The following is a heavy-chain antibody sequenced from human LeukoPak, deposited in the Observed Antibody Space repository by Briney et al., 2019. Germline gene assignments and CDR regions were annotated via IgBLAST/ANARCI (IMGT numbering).Heavy chain of an antibody. J-gene: IGHJ4*01. V-gene: IGHV3-23*01. D-gene: IGHD2-15*01. CDR1: GFTFSSCA. Sequence: GGSLRLSCAASGFTFSSCAISWVRQAPGKGLEWVSSISGSGGSTYYADSVKGRFTISRDNSKNTLYLQMHSLRAEDTAVYYCAKLIGSSSDIGWGQGTLVTVSS. CDR2: ISGSGGST. CDR3: AKLIGSSSDIG.